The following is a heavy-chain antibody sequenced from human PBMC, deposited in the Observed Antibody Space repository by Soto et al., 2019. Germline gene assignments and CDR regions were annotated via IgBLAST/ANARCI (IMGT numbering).Heavy chain of an antibody. Sequence: ASVKVSCKASGYTFTSYGISWVRQAPGQGLEWMGWISAYNGNTNYAQKLQGRVTMTTDTSTSTAYMELRSLGSDDTAVYYCARDRSLNNWFDPWGQGTLVTVSS. CDR3: ARDRSLNNWFDP. J-gene: IGHJ5*02. CDR2: ISAYNGNT. CDR1: GYTFTSYG. V-gene: IGHV1-18*01.